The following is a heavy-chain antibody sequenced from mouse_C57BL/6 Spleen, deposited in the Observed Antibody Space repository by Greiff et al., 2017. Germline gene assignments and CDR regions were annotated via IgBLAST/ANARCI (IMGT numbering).Heavy chain of an antibody. CDR1: GFSLTSYG. CDR3: ARTYSNYYAMDY. D-gene: IGHD2-5*01. V-gene: IGHV2-2*01. Sequence: VHLVESGPGLVQPSQSLSITCPVSGFSLTSYGVHWVRQSPGKGLAWLGVIWSGGSTDYNAAFISRLSISKDNSKSQVFFKMNSLQADDTAIYYCARTYSNYYAMDYWGQGTSVTVSA. CDR2: IWSGGST. J-gene: IGHJ4*01.